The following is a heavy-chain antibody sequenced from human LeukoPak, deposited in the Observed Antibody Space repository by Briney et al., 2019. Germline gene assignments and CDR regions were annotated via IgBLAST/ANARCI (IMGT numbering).Heavy chain of an antibody. CDR2: ISYDGSNK. CDR1: GLTFSSYA. J-gene: IGHJ4*02. Sequence: PGRSLRLSCAASGLTFSSYAMHWVRQAPGKGLEWVAVISYDGSNKYYADSVKGRFTISRDNSKNTLYLQMNSLRAEDTAVYYCARPYLPKRGDHLDYWGQGTLVTVSS. CDR3: ARPYLPKRGDHLDY. V-gene: IGHV3-30*04. D-gene: IGHD2-21*02.